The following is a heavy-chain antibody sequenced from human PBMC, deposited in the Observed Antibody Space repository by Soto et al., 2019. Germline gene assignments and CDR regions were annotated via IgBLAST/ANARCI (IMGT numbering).Heavy chain of an antibody. J-gene: IGHJ6*02. Sequence: SETLSLTCTVSGGSISSSSYYWGWIRQPPGKGLEWIGSIYYSGSTYYNPSLKSRVTISVDTSKNQFSLKLSSVTAADTAVYYCASAAALYGMDVWGQGTTVTVSS. CDR1: GGSISSSSYY. CDR2: IYYSGST. V-gene: IGHV4-39*01. D-gene: IGHD6-13*01. CDR3: ASAAALYGMDV.